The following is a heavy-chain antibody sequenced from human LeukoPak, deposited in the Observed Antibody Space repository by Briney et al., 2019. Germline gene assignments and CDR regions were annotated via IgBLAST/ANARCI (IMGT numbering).Heavy chain of an antibody. CDR3: ARDLMQYYDILTGYYNAPASAFDY. D-gene: IGHD3-9*01. CDR1: GFTFSSYG. CDR2: ISSSSSYI. J-gene: IGHJ4*02. V-gene: IGHV3-21*01. Sequence: GGSLRLSCAASGFTFSSYGMSWVRQAPGKGLEWVSAISSSSSYIYYADSVKGRFTISRDNAKNSLYLQMNSLRAEDTAVYYCARDLMQYYDILTGYYNAPASAFDYWGQGTLVTVSS.